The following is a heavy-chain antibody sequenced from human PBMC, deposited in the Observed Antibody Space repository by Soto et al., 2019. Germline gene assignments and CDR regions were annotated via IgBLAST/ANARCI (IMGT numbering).Heavy chain of an antibody. D-gene: IGHD1-7*01. J-gene: IGHJ6*02. V-gene: IGHV4-39*01. Sequence: SETLSLTCTVSGGSISSSSYYWGWIRQPPGKGLEWIGSIYYSGSTYHNPSLKSRVTISVDTSKNQFSLKLSSVTAADTAVYYCARGGQLELRWSYGMDVWGQGTTVTVSS. CDR3: ARGGQLELRWSYGMDV. CDR2: IYYSGST. CDR1: GGSISSSSYY.